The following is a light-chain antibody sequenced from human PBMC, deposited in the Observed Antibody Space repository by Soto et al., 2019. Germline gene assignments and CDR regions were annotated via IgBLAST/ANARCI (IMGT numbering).Light chain of an antibody. CDR3: QQYGNSGT. CDR1: QSVSNSY. Sequence: EIVLTQSPGTLSLSPGERATLSCRASQSVSNSYLAWYQQKPGQAPRLLIYGASNRATGIPDRFSGSGSGTDFTLTISRLEPEDFAVYYCQQYGNSGTFGQGTKVDIK. CDR2: GAS. V-gene: IGKV3-20*01. J-gene: IGKJ1*01.